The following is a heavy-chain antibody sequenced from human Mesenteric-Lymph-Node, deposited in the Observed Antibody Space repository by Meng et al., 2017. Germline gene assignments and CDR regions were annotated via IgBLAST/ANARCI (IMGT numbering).Heavy chain of an antibody. V-gene: IGHV3-30*03. CDR3: FWLGESHN. D-gene: IGHD3-10*01. CDR2: ILYDGSNK. Sequence: QVQLVESGGGVVKPGRSLRLSCAASGFNFASYSMHWVRQAPGKGLEWVAVILYDGSNKFYADSVKGRFTISRDNSRNTLYLPMNSLRPEDTAVYYCFWLGESHNWGQGALVTVSS. CDR1: GFNFASYS. J-gene: IGHJ4*02.